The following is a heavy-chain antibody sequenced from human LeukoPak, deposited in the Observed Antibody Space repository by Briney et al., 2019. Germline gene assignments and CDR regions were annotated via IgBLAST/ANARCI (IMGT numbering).Heavy chain of an antibody. CDR2: IYNSGTV. CDR1: GDSVSSGSY. CDR3: ARGAYVEMGTIDGHFDY. J-gene: IGHJ4*02. Sequence: PSETLSLTCTISGDSVSSGSYWSWLRQSPGKGLWWIGNIYNSGTVHYNPSINSRVVISEDRSNSHFSLRLSSVTAAETAVYYCARGAYVEMGTIDGHFDYWGQGTLVTVSP. V-gene: IGHV4-31*03. D-gene: IGHD5-24*01.